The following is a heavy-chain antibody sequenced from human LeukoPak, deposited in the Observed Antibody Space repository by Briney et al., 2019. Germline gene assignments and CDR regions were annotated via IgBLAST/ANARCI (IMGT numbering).Heavy chain of an antibody. V-gene: IGHV3-7*01. D-gene: IGHD4-23*01. CDR1: GFTFSSYW. CDR3: VRGNDYGGPHY. Sequence: GGSLRLSCAASGFTFSSYWMSWVRQAPGEGLEWVANIKQEGSEKYYVDSVKGRFTISRDNGKNTLFLQMNSLRAEDAAVYYCVRGNDYGGPHYWGQGTLVTVSS. J-gene: IGHJ4*02. CDR2: IKQEGSEK.